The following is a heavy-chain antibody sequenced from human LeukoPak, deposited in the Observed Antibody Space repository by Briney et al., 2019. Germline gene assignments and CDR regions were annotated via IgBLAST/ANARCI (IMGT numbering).Heavy chain of an antibody. J-gene: IGHJ4*02. V-gene: IGHV3-23*01. Sequence: AGRSLRLSCAASGFTFSSYAMSWVRQAPGKGLEWVSAISGSGGSTYYADSVKGRFTISRDNSKNTLYLQMNSLRAEDTAVYYCAKRRFRYYGSGSSCDYWGQGTLVTVSS. D-gene: IGHD3-10*01. CDR2: ISGSGGST. CDR3: AKRRFRYYGSGSSCDY. CDR1: GFTFSSYA.